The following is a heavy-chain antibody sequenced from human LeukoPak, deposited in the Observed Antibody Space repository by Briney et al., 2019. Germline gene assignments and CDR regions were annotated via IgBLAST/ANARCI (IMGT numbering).Heavy chain of an antibody. CDR2: IYFTGST. Sequence: PSETLSLTCTVSGGSVSGYHWSWIRQPPGQGLECIGHIYFTGSTTYNSSLKSRVTISVDTSQNQFSLSLTSVTSADTAVYYCARVTAAGGSFDHWGQGTLVTVSS. CDR1: GGSVSGYH. J-gene: IGHJ4*02. D-gene: IGHD2-15*01. CDR3: ARVTAAGGSFDH. V-gene: IGHV4-59*02.